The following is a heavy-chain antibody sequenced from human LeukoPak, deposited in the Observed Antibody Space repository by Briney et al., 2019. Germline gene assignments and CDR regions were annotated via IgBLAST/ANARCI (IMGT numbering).Heavy chain of an antibody. CDR3: ARAPRCSGGSCYSGVGWFDP. CDR1: GGTFSSYA. D-gene: IGHD2-15*01. Sequence: SVKVSCKASGGTFSSYAISWVRQAPGQGLEWMGGIIPIFGTANYAQKFQGRVTITADESTSTAYMELSSLRSEDTAVYYCARAPRCSGGSCYSGVGWFDPWGQGTLVTVSS. CDR2: IIPIFGTA. V-gene: IGHV1-69*13. J-gene: IGHJ5*02.